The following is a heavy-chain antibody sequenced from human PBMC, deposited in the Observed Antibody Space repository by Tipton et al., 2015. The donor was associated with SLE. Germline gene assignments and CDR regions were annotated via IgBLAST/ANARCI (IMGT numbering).Heavy chain of an antibody. J-gene: IGHJ4*02. CDR1: GFTFSIFA. CDR2: ISGGDGGT. CDR3: AKTFGMIDPFDF. V-gene: IGHV3-23*01. Sequence: SLRLSCAASGFTFSIFAMSWVRQAPGKGLEWVSSISGGDGGTYYADSVKGRFTISRDNSKNTLFLQMNSLRGEDTAIYYCAKTFGMIDPFDFWGLGTLVTVSS. D-gene: IGHD3-16*01.